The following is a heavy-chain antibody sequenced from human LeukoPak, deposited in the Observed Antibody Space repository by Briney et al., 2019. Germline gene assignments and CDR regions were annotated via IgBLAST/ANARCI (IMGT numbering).Heavy chain of an antibody. CDR2: IKSKTEGGTT. J-gene: IGHJ4*02. CDR3: TATYYDILTGALTNDFDY. D-gene: IGHD3-9*01. Sequence: PGGSLRLSCAASGFTFCNAWTSCGCEAPGKGVEWVCRIKSKTEGGTTDYAARVKGRFTISRDDSKNTRCLQMNSLQTEDTAVYYCTATYYDILTGALTNDFDYWGQGPLVTVSS. V-gene: IGHV3-15*01. CDR1: GFTFCNAW.